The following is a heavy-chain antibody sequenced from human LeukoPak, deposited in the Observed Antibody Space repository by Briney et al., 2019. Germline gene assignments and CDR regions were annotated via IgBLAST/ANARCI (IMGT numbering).Heavy chain of an antibody. CDR2: IYYSGST. Sequence: WKTLSLTCTVSGGSISSSSYYWGWIRQPPGKGLEWIGSIYYSGSTYYNPSLKSRVTISVDTSKNQFSLKLSSVTAADRAVYCCAGSIAAARGVFAYWGQGPLVTVSS. J-gene: IGHJ4*02. CDR1: GGSISSSSYY. CDR3: AGSIAAARGVFAY. V-gene: IGHV4-39*01. D-gene: IGHD6-13*01.